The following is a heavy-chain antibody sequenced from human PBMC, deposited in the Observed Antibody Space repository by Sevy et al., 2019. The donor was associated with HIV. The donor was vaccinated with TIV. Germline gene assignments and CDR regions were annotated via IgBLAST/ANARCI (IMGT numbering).Heavy chain of an antibody. CDR3: ARGGSGYDFDY. V-gene: IGHV3-53*01. Sequence: GGYLRLYCAASGFTVSSNYMSWVRQAPGKGLEWVSVIYSGGSTYYADSVKGRFTISRDNSKNTLYLQMNSLRAEDTAVYYCARGGSGYDFDYWGQGTLVTVSS. J-gene: IGHJ4*02. D-gene: IGHD5-12*01. CDR2: IYSGGST. CDR1: GFTVSSNY.